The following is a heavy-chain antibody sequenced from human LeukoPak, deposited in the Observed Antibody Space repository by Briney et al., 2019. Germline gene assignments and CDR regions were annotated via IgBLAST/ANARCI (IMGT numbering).Heavy chain of an antibody. CDR3: ATTLYSSSWLSAYYYYYYMDV. CDR1: GFTFSSYE. V-gene: IGHV3-48*03. Sequence: GGSLRLSCAASGFTFSSYEMNWVRQAPGKGLEWVSYISSSGSTIYYADSVMGRFTISRDNAKNSLYLQMNSLRAEDTAVYYCATTLYSSSWLSAYYYYYYMDVWGKGTTVTVSS. J-gene: IGHJ6*03. CDR2: ISSSGSTI. D-gene: IGHD6-13*01.